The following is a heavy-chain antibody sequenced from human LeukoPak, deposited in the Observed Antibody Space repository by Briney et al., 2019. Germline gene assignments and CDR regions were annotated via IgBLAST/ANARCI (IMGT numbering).Heavy chain of an antibody. CDR3: AKDYGITMVRGGFDY. CDR2: ISWNSGSI. Sequence: GGSLRLSCAASGFTFDDYAMHWVRQAPGKGLEWGSGISWNSGSIGYADSVKGRFTISRDNAKNSLYLQMNSLRAEDTALYYCAKDYGITMVRGGFDYWGQGTLVTVSS. D-gene: IGHD3-10*01. J-gene: IGHJ4*02. CDR1: GFTFDDYA. V-gene: IGHV3-9*01.